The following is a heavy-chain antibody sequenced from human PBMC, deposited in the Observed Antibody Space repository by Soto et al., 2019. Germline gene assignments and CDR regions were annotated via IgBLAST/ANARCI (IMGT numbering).Heavy chain of an antibody. Sequence: ESLLITGTVCVVSIRSVDFGGGRILQTQGEGLEWIGTFYYSESTYYNPSLESRVTISVDTSKNQFSLKVSSVTVADTAVYYCARLGGYCSSTRCYGYYGMAVWRQGTTVTVS. CDR3: ARLGGYCSSTRCYGYYGMAV. V-gene: IGHV4-39*01. D-gene: IGHD2-2*01. CDR1: VVSIRSVDFG. CDR2: FYYSEST. J-gene: IGHJ6*02.